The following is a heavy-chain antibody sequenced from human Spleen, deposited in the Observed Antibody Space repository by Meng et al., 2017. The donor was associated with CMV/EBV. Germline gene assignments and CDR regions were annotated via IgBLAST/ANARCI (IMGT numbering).Heavy chain of an antibody. CDR1: GSSISSSSYY. J-gene: IGHJ4*02. CDR3: ARTAITMIVVDIH. V-gene: IGHV4-61*05. D-gene: IGHD3-22*01. CDR2: IYYSGST. Sequence: SETLSLTCTVSGSSISSSSYYWGWIRQPPGKGLEWIGYIYYSGSTNYNPSLKSRVTISVDTSKNQFSLKLSSVTAADTAVYYCARTAITMIVVDIHWGQGTLVTVSS.